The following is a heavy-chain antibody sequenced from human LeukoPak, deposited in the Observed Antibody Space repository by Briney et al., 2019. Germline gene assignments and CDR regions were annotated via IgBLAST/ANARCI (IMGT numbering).Heavy chain of an antibody. Sequence: PSETLSLTCTASGGSISSYYWSWIRQPPGKGLEWIGYIYYSGSTNYNPSLKSRVTISVDTSKNQFSLKLSSVTAADTAVYYCARVREEGYSGSYYFDYWGQGTLVTVSS. D-gene: IGHD1-26*01. CDR2: IYYSGST. CDR3: ARVREEGYSGSYYFDY. J-gene: IGHJ4*02. V-gene: IGHV4-59*01. CDR1: GGSISSYY.